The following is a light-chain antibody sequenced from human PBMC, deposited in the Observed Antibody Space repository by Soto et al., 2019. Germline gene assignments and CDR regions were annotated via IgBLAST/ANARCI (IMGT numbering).Light chain of an antibody. CDR1: SSDVGHYDY. CDR2: DVT. Sequence: QSALTQPASVSGSPGQSITISCTGSSSDVGHYDYVSWFQQHPGRATTLLIYDVTYRPSGVSNRFSGAKSGSTASLTISGLRTEDAANYYCSSYTGTSTQVFGTGTKVTVL. CDR3: SSYTGTSTQV. V-gene: IGLV2-14*03. J-gene: IGLJ1*01.